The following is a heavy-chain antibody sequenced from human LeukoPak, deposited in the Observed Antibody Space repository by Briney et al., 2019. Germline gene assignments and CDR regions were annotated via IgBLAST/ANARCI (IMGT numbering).Heavy chain of an antibody. CDR3: ASDIVATSGDF. CDR1: GFTFSDYY. CDR2: ITSSGSDI. D-gene: IGHD5-12*01. J-gene: IGHJ4*02. V-gene: IGHV3-11*01. Sequence: GGSLRLSCAASGFTFSDYYMSWIRQAPGKGLDWVAYITSSGSDIYYADSVRGRFSISRDNAKNSLFLQMNSLRVEDTATYYCASDIVATSGDFWGQGTLVSVSS.